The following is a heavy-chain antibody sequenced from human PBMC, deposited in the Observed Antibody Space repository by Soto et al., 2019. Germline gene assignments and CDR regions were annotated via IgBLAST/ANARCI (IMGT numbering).Heavy chain of an antibody. CDR3: TTDPTWIQLWLVPYYYYGMDV. J-gene: IGHJ6*02. D-gene: IGHD5-18*01. V-gene: IGHV3-15*01. Sequence: GGSLRLSCAASGFTFSNAWMSWVRQAPGKGLEWVGRIKSKTDGGTTDYAAPVKGRFTISRDDSKNTLYLQMNSLKTEDTAVYYRTTDPTWIQLWLVPYYYYGMDVWGQGTTVTVSS. CDR2: IKSKTDGGTT. CDR1: GFTFSNAW.